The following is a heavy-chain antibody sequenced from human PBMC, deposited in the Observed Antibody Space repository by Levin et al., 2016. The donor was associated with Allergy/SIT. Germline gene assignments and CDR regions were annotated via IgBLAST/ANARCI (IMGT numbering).Heavy chain of an antibody. CDR3: ARESGVAGARSRFDP. CDR1: GYPFMNYG. CDR2: ITVKNGDT. V-gene: IGHV1-18*04. Sequence: ASVKVSCKASGYPFMNYGMTWLRQAPGQGLEWVAWITVKNGDTNSAQKVQGRVSLTADTSTNTVYMELRSLTSDDTAMYYCARESGVAGARSRFDPWGQGTQVTVSS. D-gene: IGHD2-15*01. J-gene: IGHJ5*02.